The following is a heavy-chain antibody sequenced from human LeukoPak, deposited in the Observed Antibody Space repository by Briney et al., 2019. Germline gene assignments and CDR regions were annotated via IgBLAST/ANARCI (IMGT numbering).Heavy chain of an antibody. V-gene: IGHV3-30*18. CDR3: AKVQLERRELLPNFDY. CDR1: GFTFSSYX. D-gene: IGHD1-1*01. J-gene: IGHJ4*02. CDR2: XSYDGRNT. Sequence: GRSLRLSCAXSGFTFSSYXXXXXXXAPGXXXXXXXXXSYDGRNTYYADSVKGRFTISRDNSKNTLYLQMNSLRIEDTAVYYCAKVQLERRELLPNFDYWGQGTLVTVSS.